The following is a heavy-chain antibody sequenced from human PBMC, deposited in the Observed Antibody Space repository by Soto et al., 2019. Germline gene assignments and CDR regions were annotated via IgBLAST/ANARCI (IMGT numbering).Heavy chain of an antibody. V-gene: IGHV3-30*18. J-gene: IGHJ4*02. CDR3: AKDAPYYYDSSGYYGPFDY. CDR1: GFTFSSYG. D-gene: IGHD3-22*01. Sequence: GGSLRLSCAASGFTFSSYGIHWVRQPPGKGLEWVALISYDGSNKYYADSVKGRFTISRDNSKNTLYLQMNSLRAEDTAMYYCAKDAPYYYDSSGYYGPFDYWGQGTLVTVSS. CDR2: ISYDGSNK.